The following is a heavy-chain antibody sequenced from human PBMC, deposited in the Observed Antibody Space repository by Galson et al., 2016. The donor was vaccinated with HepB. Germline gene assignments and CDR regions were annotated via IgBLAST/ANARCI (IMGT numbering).Heavy chain of an antibody. Sequence: SLRLSCAASGFTFSNYGMHWVRQAPGKGLEWVALIWYDGSKKYYAESVKGRLTISRDNSKNTLDLQMSSLRAEDTAVYYCARDGIPSPQDIGGRLPPPYYYGMDVWGQGTAVTVSS. CDR1: GFTFSNYG. CDR3: ARDGIPSPQDIGGRLPPPYYYGMDV. D-gene: IGHD6-6*01. V-gene: IGHV3-33*01. CDR2: IWYDGSKK. J-gene: IGHJ6*02.